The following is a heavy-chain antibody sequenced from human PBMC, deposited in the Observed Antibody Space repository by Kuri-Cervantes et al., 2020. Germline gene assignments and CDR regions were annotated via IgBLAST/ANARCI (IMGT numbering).Heavy chain of an antibody. CDR3: ARDQAAYCGDDCYPI. V-gene: IGHV3-48*02. D-gene: IGHD2-21*02. CDR1: GFTFSSYG. J-gene: IGHJ1*01. CDR2: ISSSSSTI. Sequence: GESLKISCAASGFTFSSYGMHWVRQAPGKGLEWVSYISSSSSTIYYADSVKGRFTISRDNAKNSLYLQMNSLRDEDTAVYYCARDQAAYCGDDCYPIWGQGTLVTVSS.